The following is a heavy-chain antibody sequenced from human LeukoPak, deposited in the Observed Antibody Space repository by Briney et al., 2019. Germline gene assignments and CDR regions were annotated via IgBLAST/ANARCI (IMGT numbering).Heavy chain of an antibody. J-gene: IGHJ5*02. CDR1: GFTFSSYA. CDR3: ARDTPNPYCSGGSCYDSSGSYNWFDP. Sequence: PGRSLRLSCAASGFTFSSYAMHWVRQAPGKGLEWVAVISYDGSNKYYADSVKGRFTISRDNSKNTLYLQMNSLRAEDTAVYYCARDTPNPYCSGGSCYDSSGSYNWFDPWGQGTLVTVSS. CDR2: ISYDGSNK. V-gene: IGHV3-30-3*01. D-gene: IGHD2-15*01.